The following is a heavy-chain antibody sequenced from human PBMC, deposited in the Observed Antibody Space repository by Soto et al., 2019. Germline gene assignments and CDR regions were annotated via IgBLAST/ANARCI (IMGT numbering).Heavy chain of an antibody. Sequence: PRWSLRLSCAASGFTFSSYSMNWFRQAPGKGLEWVSYISSSSSTIYYADSVKGRFTISRDNAKNSLYLQMNSLRDEDTAVYYCARETYIVVVPAAMAYYYYGMDVWGQGTTVTVSS. V-gene: IGHV3-48*02. CDR1: GFTFSSYS. CDR3: ARETYIVVVPAAMAYYYYGMDV. D-gene: IGHD2-2*01. CDR2: ISSSSSTI. J-gene: IGHJ6*02.